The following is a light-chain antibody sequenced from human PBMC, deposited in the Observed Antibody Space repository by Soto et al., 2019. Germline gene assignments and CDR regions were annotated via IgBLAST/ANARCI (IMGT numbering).Light chain of an antibody. CDR2: DAS. CDR3: QHRIT. CDR1: QSVSSSY. J-gene: IGKJ4*01. V-gene: IGKV3D-20*02. Sequence: EIVLTQSPGTLSLSPGERATLSCRASQSVSSSYLAWYQQKPGQAPRLLIYDASNRATGIPARFSGSGSGTDFTLTISRLEPEDFAVYYCQHRITFGGGTKVDIK.